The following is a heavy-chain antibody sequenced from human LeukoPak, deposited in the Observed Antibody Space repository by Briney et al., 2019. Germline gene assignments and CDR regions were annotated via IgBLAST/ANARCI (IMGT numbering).Heavy chain of an antibody. V-gene: IGHV1-46*01. J-gene: IGHJ4*02. D-gene: IGHD3-10*01. Sequence: ASVKVSCKASGYTFTGYYMHWVRQAPGQGLEWMGIINPSGGSTSYAQKFQGRVTMTRDTSTSTAYMELSSLRSEDTAVYYCARGGDYYYGSGSYSLNYFDYWGQGTLVTVSS. CDR1: GYTFTGYY. CDR3: ARGGDYYYGSGSYSLNYFDY. CDR2: INPSGGST.